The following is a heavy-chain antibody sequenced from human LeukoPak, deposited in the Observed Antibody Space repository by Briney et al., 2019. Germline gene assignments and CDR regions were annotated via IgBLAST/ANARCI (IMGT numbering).Heavy chain of an antibody. CDR2: TYSGGST. J-gene: IGHJ4*02. CDR1: GFTVSSNY. Sequence: PGGSLRLSCAASGFTVSSNYMSWVRQAPGKGLEWVSVTYSGGSTYYVDSVKGRFTISRDNSKNTLYLQMNNLRAGDTAVYYCARDSGWNYVDLEYWGQGTLVTVSS. CDR3: ARDSGWNYVDLEY. D-gene: IGHD1-7*01. V-gene: IGHV3-66*01.